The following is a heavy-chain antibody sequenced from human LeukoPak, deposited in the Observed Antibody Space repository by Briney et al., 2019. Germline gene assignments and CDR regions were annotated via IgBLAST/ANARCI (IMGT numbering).Heavy chain of an antibody. J-gene: IGHJ5*02. CDR3: AGKLPGGAYYFDL. V-gene: IGHV3-23*01. D-gene: IGHD3-22*01. Sequence: GGSLRLSCAASGFSFSNYDMTWVRQAPGKGLEWVSSISDSGRYIFRADALAGRFTIYRDNSENTLYLQTNSLRAEDTATYFCAGKLPGGAYYFDLWGQGILVAVSS. CDR2: ISDSGRYI. CDR1: GFSFSNYD.